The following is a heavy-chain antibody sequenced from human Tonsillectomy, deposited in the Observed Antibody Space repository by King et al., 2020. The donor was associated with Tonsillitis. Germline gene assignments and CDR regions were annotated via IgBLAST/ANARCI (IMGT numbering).Heavy chain of an antibody. J-gene: IGHJ6*02. D-gene: IGHD3-3*01. CDR1: GLTFSSYA. Sequence: VQLVESGGGLIQPGGSLRLSCEASGLTFSSYAMSWVRQAPGKGLEWVSGISGSGGRTYYADSVKGRFAISRDNSKNTLYLQMNSLRAEDTTVYYCAKDRDFWSPHGMDVWGQGTTVTVSS. V-gene: IGHV3-23*04. CDR2: ISGSGGRT. CDR3: AKDRDFWSPHGMDV.